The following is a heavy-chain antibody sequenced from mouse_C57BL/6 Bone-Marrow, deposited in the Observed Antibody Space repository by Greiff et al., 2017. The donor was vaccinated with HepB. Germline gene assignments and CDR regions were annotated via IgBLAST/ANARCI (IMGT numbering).Heavy chain of an antibody. CDR2: IDPSDSET. V-gene: IGHV1-52*01. Sequence: VQLQQPGAELVRPGSSVKLSCKASGYTFTSYWMHWVKQRPIQGLEWIGNIDPSDSETHYNHKFKDKATLTVDKSSSTAYMQLSSLTSEDSAVYYCASVHYEWFAYWGQGTLVTVSA. CDR1: GYTFTSYW. J-gene: IGHJ3*01. D-gene: IGHD2-4*01. CDR3: ASVHYEWFAY.